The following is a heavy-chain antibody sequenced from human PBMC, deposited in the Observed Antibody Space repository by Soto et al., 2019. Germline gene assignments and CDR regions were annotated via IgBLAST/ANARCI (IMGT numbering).Heavy chain of an antibody. CDR1: GFTFSSYS. J-gene: IGHJ6*02. CDR2: ISSSSSYI. Sequence: GGSLRLSCAASGFTFSSYSMNWVRQAPGKGLEWVSSISSSSSYIYYADSVKGRFTISRDNAKNSLYLQMNSLRAEDTAVYYCARVRYCTNGVCFILGPGMAVWGQGTTVTVSS. D-gene: IGHD2-8*01. CDR3: ARVRYCTNGVCFILGPGMAV. V-gene: IGHV3-21*01.